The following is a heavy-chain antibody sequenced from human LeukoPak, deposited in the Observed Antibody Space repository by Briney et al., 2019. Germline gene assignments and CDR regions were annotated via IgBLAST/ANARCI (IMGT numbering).Heavy chain of an antibody. CDR2: IYYSGST. D-gene: IGHD6-19*01. V-gene: IGHV4-59*01. Sequence: SETLSLTCTVSGGSISSYYWSWIRQPPGKGLEWIGYIYYSGSTNYNPSLKSRVTISVDTSKNQFSLELSSVTAADTAVYYCARGSGWFREFDYWGQGTLVTVSS. J-gene: IGHJ4*02. CDR1: GGSISSYY. CDR3: ARGSGWFREFDY.